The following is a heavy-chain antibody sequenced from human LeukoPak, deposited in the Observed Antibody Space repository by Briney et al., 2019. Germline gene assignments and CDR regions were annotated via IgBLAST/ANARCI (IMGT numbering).Heavy chain of an antibody. Sequence: GGSLRLSCAASGFTFSSYWMHWVRQAPGKGLVWVSRINTDGSTTTYADSVKGRFTISRDNAKNTLYLQMDSLRAGDRAVYYCARDLGACPDYWGQGTLVTVSS. J-gene: IGHJ4*02. CDR1: GFTFSSYW. CDR2: INTDGSTT. V-gene: IGHV3-74*01. CDR3: ARDLGACPDY. D-gene: IGHD3-16*01.